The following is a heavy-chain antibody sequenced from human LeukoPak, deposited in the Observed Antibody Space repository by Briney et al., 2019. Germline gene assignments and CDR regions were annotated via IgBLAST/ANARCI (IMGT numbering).Heavy chain of an antibody. V-gene: IGHV4-61*02. Sequence: SETLSLTCTVSGGSINSGTYYWTWIRQPAGKGLEWIGRIYTSGSTNYNPSLKSRVTISVDTSKNQFSLKLSSVTAADTAVYYCARTTEGGYTYDYFYYYYMDVWGKGTTVTISS. D-gene: IGHD5-18*01. CDR2: IYTSGST. J-gene: IGHJ6*03. CDR1: GGSINSGTYY. CDR3: ARTTEGGYTYDYFYYYYMDV.